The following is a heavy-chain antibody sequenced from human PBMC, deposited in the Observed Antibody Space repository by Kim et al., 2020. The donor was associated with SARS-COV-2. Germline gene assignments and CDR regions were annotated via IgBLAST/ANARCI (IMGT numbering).Heavy chain of an antibody. Sequence: SETLSLTCAVYGGSFSGYYWRWIRQPPGKGLEWIGEINHSGSTNYNLSLKSRVSISVDTSKNQFSLKVNSVTAADTAVYYCARVRSVTLLFGYYYFGRDVWGQGNTVTVSS. CDR2: INHSGST. D-gene: IGHD3-10*01. V-gene: IGHV4-34*01. CDR1: GGSFSGYY. CDR3: ARVRSVTLLFGYYYFGRDV. J-gene: IGHJ6*02.